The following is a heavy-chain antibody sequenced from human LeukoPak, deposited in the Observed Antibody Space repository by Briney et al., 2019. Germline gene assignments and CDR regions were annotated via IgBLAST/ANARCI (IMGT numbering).Heavy chain of an antibody. CDR1: GASISSGSNY. D-gene: IGHD6-13*01. CDR3: ARDIAAALYNWFDP. Sequence: SETLSLTCSVSGASISSGSNYWGWIRQPPGKTLEWIGSIYSSGSTYYNPSLKSRVTMSVDTSKNQFSLKLSSVTAADTAVYYCARDIAAALYNWFDPWGQGTLVTVSS. CDR2: IYSSGST. J-gene: IGHJ5*02. V-gene: IGHV4-39*07.